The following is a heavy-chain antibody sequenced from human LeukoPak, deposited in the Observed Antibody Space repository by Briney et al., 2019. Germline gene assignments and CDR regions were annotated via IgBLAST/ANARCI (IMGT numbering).Heavy chain of an antibody. V-gene: IGHV4-34*01. D-gene: IGHD3-3*01. CDR3: ASGGPGSVRGAFDI. Sequence: SETLSLTCAVYGGSFSGYYWSWIRQPPGEGLEWIGEINHSGSTNYNPSLKSRVTISVDTSKNQFSLKLSSVTAADTAVYYCASGGPGSVRGAFDIWGQGTMVTVSS. CDR2: INHSGST. J-gene: IGHJ3*02. CDR1: GGSFSGYY.